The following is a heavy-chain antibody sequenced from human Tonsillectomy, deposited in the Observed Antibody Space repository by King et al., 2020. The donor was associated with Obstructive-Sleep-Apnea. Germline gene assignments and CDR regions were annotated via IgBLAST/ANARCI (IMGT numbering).Heavy chain of an antibody. J-gene: IGHJ4*02. V-gene: IGHV3-66*01. CDR3: ARVGSFYSNDY. Sequence: VQLVESGGGLVQPGGSLRLSCAASGFTVSNNFMSWVRQAPGKGLEWVSVIYIGGTTYYADSVKGRFTISRDNSKNTVYLQMNSLRAEDTAVYYCARVGSFYSNDYWGQGTLVTVSS. CDR2: IYIGGTT. CDR1: GFTVSNNF. D-gene: IGHD2-15*01.